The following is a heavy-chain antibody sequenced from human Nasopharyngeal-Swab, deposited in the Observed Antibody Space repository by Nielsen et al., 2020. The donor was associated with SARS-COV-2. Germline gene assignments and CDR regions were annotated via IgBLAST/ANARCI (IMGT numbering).Heavy chain of an antibody. CDR1: GGSFSGYY. CDR3: ARGKYRRAFDI. Sequence: SETLSLTCAVYGGSFSGYYWSWIRQPPGKGLEWIGYIYYSGSTNYNPSLKSRVTISVDTSKNQFSLKLSSVTAADTAVYYCARGKYRRAFDIWGQGTMVTVSS. D-gene: IGHD6-6*01. J-gene: IGHJ3*02. CDR2: IYYSGST. V-gene: IGHV4-59*12.